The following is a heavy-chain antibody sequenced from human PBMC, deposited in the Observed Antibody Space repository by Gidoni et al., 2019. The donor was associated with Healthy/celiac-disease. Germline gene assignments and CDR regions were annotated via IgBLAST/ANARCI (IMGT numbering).Heavy chain of an antibody. D-gene: IGHD6-13*01. V-gene: IGHV1-58*01. CDR3: AAGPWYSSRWCDY. CDR2: IVVGSGNT. Sequence: QMQLVQSGPEVKQPGTSVQVSCKASGFTFTSSAVQWVRQARGQRLEWIGWIVVGSGNTNYAQKFKERVTITRDMSTSTAYMELSSLRSEDTAGYYCAAGPWYSSRWCDYWGQGTLVTVSS. CDR1: GFTFTSSA. J-gene: IGHJ4*02.